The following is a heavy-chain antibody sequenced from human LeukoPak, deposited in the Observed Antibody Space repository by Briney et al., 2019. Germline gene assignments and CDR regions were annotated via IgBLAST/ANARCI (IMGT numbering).Heavy chain of an antibody. J-gene: IGHJ4*02. D-gene: IGHD6-13*01. CDR2: IWYDGSNK. CDR1: GFTFSSYG. CDR3: ARETEDIAAAGTIGTFDY. Sequence: GGSLRLSCAASGFTFSSYGMHWVRQAPGKGLEWVAVIWYDGSNKCYADSAKGRFTISRDNSKNTLYLQMNSLRAEDTAVYYCARETEDIAAAGTIGTFDYWGQGTLVTVSS. V-gene: IGHV3-33*01.